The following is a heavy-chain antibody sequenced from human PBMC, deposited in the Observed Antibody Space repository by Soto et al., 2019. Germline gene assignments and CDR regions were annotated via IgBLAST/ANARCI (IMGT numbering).Heavy chain of an antibody. CDR3: ARSIVVAGPRLIYYYYYGMDV. CDR2: IYPGDSDT. J-gene: IGHJ6*02. D-gene: IGHD6-19*01. V-gene: IGHV5-51*01. CDR1: GYSFTSYW. Sequence: GESLKISCKGSGYSFTSYWIGWVRQMPGKGLEWMGIIYPGDSDTRYSPSFQGQVTISADKSISTAYLQWSSLKASDTAMYYCARSIVVAGPRLIYYYYYGMDVWGQGTTVTVSS.